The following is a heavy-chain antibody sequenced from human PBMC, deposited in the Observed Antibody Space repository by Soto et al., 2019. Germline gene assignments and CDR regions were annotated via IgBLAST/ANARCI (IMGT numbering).Heavy chain of an antibody. Sequence: ASVKVSCKASGYTFTGHYIHWVRQAPEQGPEWMGEIGPESGATRYAQKFQGRVTMTRDMSITTVYMELNNLSPDGTAVYYCGRGRSGQIVVYYWGQGTPVTVSS. CDR2: IGPESGAT. J-gene: IGHJ4*02. CDR1: GYTFTGHY. V-gene: IGHV1-2*02. CDR3: GRGRSGQIVVYY. D-gene: IGHD5-12*01.